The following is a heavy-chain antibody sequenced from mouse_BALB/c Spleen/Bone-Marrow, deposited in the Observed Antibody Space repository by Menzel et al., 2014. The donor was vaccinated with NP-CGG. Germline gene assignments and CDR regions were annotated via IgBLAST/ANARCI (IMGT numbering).Heavy chain of an antibody. CDR3: ARYGNGLMDY. CDR1: GFNIKDTY. J-gene: IGHJ4*01. V-gene: IGHV14-3*02. D-gene: IGHD2-1*01. CDR2: IDTANGNT. Sequence: EVMLVESGAELVKPGASVKLSCTASGFNIKDTYMHWVKQRPEQGLEWIGRIDTANGNTKYDPKFQGKATITADTSSNPAFLQLSSLTSEDTAVYYCARYGNGLMDYWGQGTSVTVSS.